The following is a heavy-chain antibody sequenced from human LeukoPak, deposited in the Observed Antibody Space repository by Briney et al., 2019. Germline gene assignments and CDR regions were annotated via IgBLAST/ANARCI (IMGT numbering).Heavy chain of an antibody. Sequence: PGGSLRLSCIASGFIFGDHAMSWVRQPPGKGLEGVGFIRSKAYGATIEYAASVKGGFTISRDDSKGIAYLQMNDMKTEDTTLYYCTRGPILLWIHNGMDVWGQGTTVTVSS. CDR1: GFIFGDHA. V-gene: IGHV3-49*04. CDR2: IRSKAYGATI. D-gene: IGHD3-10*01. CDR3: TRGPILLWIHNGMDV. J-gene: IGHJ6*02.